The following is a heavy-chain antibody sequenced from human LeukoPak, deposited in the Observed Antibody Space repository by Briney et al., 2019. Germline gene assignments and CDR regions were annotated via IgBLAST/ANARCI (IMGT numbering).Heavy chain of an antibody. CDR3: ARDGLYDILTGYYNAFDI. Sequence: PSETLSLTCTVSGGSISSYYWSWIRQPAGKGLEWIGRIYTSGSTNYNPSLRSRVTMSVDTSKNQFSLKLSSVTAADTAVYYCARDGLYDILTGYYNAFDIWGQGTMVTVSS. J-gene: IGHJ3*02. D-gene: IGHD3-9*01. V-gene: IGHV4-4*07. CDR2: IYTSGST. CDR1: GGSISSYY.